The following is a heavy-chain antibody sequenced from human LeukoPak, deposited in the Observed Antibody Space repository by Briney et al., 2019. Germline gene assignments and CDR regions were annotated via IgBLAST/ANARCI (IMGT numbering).Heavy chain of an antibody. CDR3: ATEGSDYGDY. J-gene: IGHJ4*02. CDR1: GITFSSCV. Sequence: TGGSLRLSCAASGITFSSCVMHWVRQAPGKGLEWVALIWYDGSEKYCADSVKGRFTISRGNSKNTLYLQMNSLRAEDTAVYYCATEGSDYGDYWGTGTLVTVSS. V-gene: IGHV3-33*01. CDR2: IWYDGSEK.